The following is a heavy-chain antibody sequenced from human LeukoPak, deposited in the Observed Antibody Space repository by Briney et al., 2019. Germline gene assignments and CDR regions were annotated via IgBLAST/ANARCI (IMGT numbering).Heavy chain of an antibody. D-gene: IGHD1-26*01. CDR1: GFTFSSYA. V-gene: IGHV3-23*01. CDR3: AKAPTYSGSYREFDY. Sequence: GGSLRLSCAASGFTFSSYAISWVRQAPGKGLEWVSAISGSGGSTYYADSVKGRFTISRDNSKNTLYLQMNSLRAEDTAVYYCAKAPTYSGSYREFDYWGQGTLVTVSS. J-gene: IGHJ4*02. CDR2: ISGSGGST.